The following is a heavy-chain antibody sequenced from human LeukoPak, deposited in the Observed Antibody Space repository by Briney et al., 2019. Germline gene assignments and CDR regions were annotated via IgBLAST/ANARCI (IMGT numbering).Heavy chain of an antibody. J-gene: IGHJ3*02. CDR1: GFTFSTYG. D-gene: IGHD6-19*01. V-gene: IGHV3-30*03. CDR2: ISYDGSNK. Sequence: PGRSLRLSCAASGFTFSTYGMHWVRQAPGKGLEWVAVISYDGSNKYYADSVKGRFTISRDNSKNTLYLQMNSLRAEDTAVYYCARMARGSGWPWDIWGQGTMVTVSS. CDR3: ARMARGSGWPWDI.